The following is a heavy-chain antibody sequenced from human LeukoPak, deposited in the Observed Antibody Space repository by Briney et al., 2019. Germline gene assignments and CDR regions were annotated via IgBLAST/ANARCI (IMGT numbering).Heavy chain of an antibody. V-gene: IGHV4-4*07. CDR1: GFTFNSYS. J-gene: IGHJ2*01. CDR2: IYTSGST. CDR3: ARHGASSWRPGWYFDL. Sequence: PGGSLRLSCAASGFTFNSYSMNWIRQPAGKGLEWIGRIYTSGSTNYNPSLKSRVTMSVDTSKNQFSLKLSSVTAADTAVYYCARHGASSWRPGWYFDLWGRGTLVTVSS. D-gene: IGHD6-13*01.